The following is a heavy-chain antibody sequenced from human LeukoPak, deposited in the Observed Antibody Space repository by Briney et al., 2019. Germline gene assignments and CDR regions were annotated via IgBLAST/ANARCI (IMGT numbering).Heavy chain of an antibody. CDR2: IYSGGST. V-gene: IGHV3-53*01. D-gene: IGHD3-10*01. Sequence: PGGSLRLSCAASGFTVSSNYMSWVRQAQGKGLEWVSVIYSGGSTYYADSVKGRFTISRDNSKNTLYLQMNSLRAEDTAVYYCARGYYYGSGSYFDYWGQGTLVTVSS. J-gene: IGHJ4*02. CDR3: ARGYYYGSGSYFDY. CDR1: GFTVSSNY.